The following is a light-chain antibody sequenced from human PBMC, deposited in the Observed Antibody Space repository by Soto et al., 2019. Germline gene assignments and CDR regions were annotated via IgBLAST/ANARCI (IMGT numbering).Light chain of an antibody. V-gene: IGLV2-14*01. Sequence: QSALTQPASVSGSPGQSITISCTGSSSDIGDYKYVSWYKQHPGKAPQLMIYDVSNRPSGVSNRFSGSKSGNTASLTISGLQAEDEADNYCSSYTSTSFVIFGGGTKLTVL. J-gene: IGLJ2*01. CDR2: DVS. CDR1: SSDIGDYKY. CDR3: SSYTSTSFVI.